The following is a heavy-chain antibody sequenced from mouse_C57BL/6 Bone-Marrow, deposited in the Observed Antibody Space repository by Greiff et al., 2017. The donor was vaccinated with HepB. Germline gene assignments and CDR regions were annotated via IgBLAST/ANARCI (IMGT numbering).Heavy chain of an antibody. CDR1: GYTFTNYW. Sequence: QVQLQQSGAELVRPGTSVKMSCKASGYTFTNYWIGWAKQRPGHGLEWIGDIYPGGGYTNYNEKFKGKATLTADKSSSTAYMQFSSLTSEDSAIYYCAREGYYFFDYWGQGPTLTVSS. D-gene: IGHD2-14*01. J-gene: IGHJ2*01. V-gene: IGHV1-63*01. CDR2: IYPGGGYT. CDR3: AREGYYFFDY.